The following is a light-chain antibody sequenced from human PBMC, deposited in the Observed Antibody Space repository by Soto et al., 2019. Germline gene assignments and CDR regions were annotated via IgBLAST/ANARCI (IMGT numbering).Light chain of an antibody. CDR1: SSDVGGYNY. CDR2: EVN. V-gene: IGLV2-8*01. Sequence: QSVLTQPPSASGSPGQSVAISCTGTSSDVGGYNYVSWYQQHPGKVPKLMIYEVNTRPSGVPDRFSGSKSGNTASLTVSGLQAEDEADYYCSSYAGSSNVFGTGTKVTVL. CDR3: SSYAGSSNV. J-gene: IGLJ1*01.